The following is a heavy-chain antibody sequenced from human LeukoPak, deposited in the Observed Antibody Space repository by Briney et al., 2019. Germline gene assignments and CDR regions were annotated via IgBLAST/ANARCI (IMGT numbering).Heavy chain of an antibody. V-gene: IGHV1-18*01. CDR2: ISAYNGNT. CDR3: ARDAAVVGATGTDY. D-gene: IGHD1-26*01. J-gene: IGHJ4*02. Sequence: GASVNVSCKASGYTFTSYGISWVRQAPGQGLEWMGWISAYNGNTNYAQKLQGRVTMTTDTSTSTAYMEPRSLRSDDTAVYYCARDAAVVGATGTDYWGQGTLVTVSS. CDR1: GYTFTSYG.